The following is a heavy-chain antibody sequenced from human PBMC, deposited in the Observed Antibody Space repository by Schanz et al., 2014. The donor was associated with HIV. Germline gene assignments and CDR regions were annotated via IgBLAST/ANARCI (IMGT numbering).Heavy chain of an antibody. D-gene: IGHD3-22*01. CDR1: GFAFSNYA. CDR2: ITESGGRT. Sequence: EVQLLESGGGLVQPGGSLRLSCAASGFAFSNYAMSWVHQAPGKGLEWVSSITESGGRTYYADSVNGRFTISRDNSKNTLYLQMTTLRTEDTAVYYCAKPEYDSSGNSQSHFDYWGQGTLVTVSS. V-gene: IGHV3-23*01. J-gene: IGHJ4*02. CDR3: AKPEYDSSGNSQSHFDY.